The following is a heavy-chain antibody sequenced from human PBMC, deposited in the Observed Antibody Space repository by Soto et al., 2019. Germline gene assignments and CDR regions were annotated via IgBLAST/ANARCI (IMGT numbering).Heavy chain of an antibody. CDR1: GDSSTGDNW. J-gene: IGHJ6*02. V-gene: IGHV4-4*02. D-gene: IGHD6-13*01. CDR2: IHHSGAT. Sequence: PTCAVSGDSSTGDNWRCWGRQPQGKGLEWIGEIHHSGATNYNPSLKSRVTISVDASKNQLSLNLRSVTTADTAVYYCVRRRVAAGDYYFGMDVWGQGTTVTVSS. CDR3: VRRRVAAGDYYFGMDV.